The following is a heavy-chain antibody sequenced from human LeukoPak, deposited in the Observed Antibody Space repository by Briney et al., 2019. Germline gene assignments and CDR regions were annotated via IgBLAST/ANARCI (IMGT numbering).Heavy chain of an antibody. CDR3: AKDRKKSDSGSYVLEYYYMDV. J-gene: IGHJ6*03. CDR2: ISGSGGST. Sequence: PGGSLRLSCAASGFTFSSYAMSWARQAPGKGLEWVSAISGSGGSTYYADSVKGRFTISRDNSKNTLYLQMNSLRAEDTAVYYCAKDRKKSDSGSYVLEYYYMDVWGKGTTVTVSS. CDR1: GFTFSSYA. D-gene: IGHD1-26*01. V-gene: IGHV3-23*01.